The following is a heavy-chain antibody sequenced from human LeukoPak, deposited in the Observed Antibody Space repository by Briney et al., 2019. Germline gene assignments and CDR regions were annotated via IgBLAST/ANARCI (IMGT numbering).Heavy chain of an antibody. D-gene: IGHD3-10*01. J-gene: IGHJ4*02. V-gene: IGHV3-30*04. Sequence: GVSLRLSCAASGFTFSSYAMHWVRQAPGKGLEWVAVISYDGSNKYYADSVKGRFTISRDNSKNTLYLQMNSLRAEDTAVYYCARDYGFGESPLYYFDYWGQGTLVTVSS. CDR3: ARDYGFGESPLYYFDY. CDR1: GFTFSSYA. CDR2: ISYDGSNK.